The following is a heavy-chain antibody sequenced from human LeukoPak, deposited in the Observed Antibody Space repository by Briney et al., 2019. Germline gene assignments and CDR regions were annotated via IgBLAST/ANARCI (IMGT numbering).Heavy chain of an antibody. CDR1: GYTLTELS. V-gene: IGHV1-24*01. Sequence: GASVKVSCKVSGYTLTELSMHWVRQAPGKGLEWMGGFDPEDGETIYAQKFQGRVTMTEDTSTDTAYKELSSLRSEDTAVYYCATVIARRISMVRGVTLDYWGQGTLVTVSS. CDR2: FDPEDGET. D-gene: IGHD3-10*01. J-gene: IGHJ4*02. CDR3: ATVIARRISMVRGVTLDY.